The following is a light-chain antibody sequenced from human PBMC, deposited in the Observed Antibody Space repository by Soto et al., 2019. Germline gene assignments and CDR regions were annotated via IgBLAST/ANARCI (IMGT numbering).Light chain of an antibody. J-gene: IGLJ1*01. CDR2: ANS. Sequence: QSVLTQPPSVSGAPGQRVTISCTGSSSNIGAGYDVHWYQQLPGTAPKLLIYANSNRPSGVPDRFSASKSGTSASLAITGLQAEDEADYYGQSYDSSLTLRCFGTGTKVTVL. V-gene: IGLV1-40*01. CDR1: SSNIGAGYD. CDR3: QSYDSSLTLRC.